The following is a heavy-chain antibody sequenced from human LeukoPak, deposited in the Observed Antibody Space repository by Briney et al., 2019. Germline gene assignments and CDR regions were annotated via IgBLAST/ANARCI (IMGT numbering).Heavy chain of an antibody. CDR3: ARGDCSGGSCYSDAFDI. Sequence: GGSPRLSCAASGFTFSDYYITWIRQAPGKGLEWVANIKQDGSEKYYVGSVKGRFTISRDNAKNSLYLQMNSLRAEDTAVYYCARGDCSGGSCYSDAFDIWGQGTMVTVSS. CDR2: IKQDGSEK. V-gene: IGHV3-7*04. CDR1: GFTFSDYY. J-gene: IGHJ3*02. D-gene: IGHD2-15*01.